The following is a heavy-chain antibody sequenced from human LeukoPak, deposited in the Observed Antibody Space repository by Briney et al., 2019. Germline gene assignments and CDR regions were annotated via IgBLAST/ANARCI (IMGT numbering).Heavy chain of an antibody. CDR3: AKAFRPGIVVVTDTIGN. V-gene: IGHV3-48*02. J-gene: IGHJ4*02. D-gene: IGHD2-21*02. Sequence: GGSLRLSCAASGFTFSSYSMNWVRQAPGKGLEWVSYISSSSSTIYYADSVKGRFTISRDNVKNSLYLQMNSLRDEDTAVYYCAKAFRPGIVVVTDTIGNWGQGTLVTVSS. CDR2: ISSSSSTI. CDR1: GFTFSSYS.